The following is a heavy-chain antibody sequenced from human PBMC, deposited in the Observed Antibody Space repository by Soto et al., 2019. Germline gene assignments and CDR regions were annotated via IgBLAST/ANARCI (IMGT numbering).Heavy chain of an antibody. J-gene: IGHJ4*02. D-gene: IGHD3-10*01. Sequence: GGSLRLSCAASGFTFSRFWMHWVRQAPGKGLVWVSRISPDGRNTVYADSVKGRFTISRDNAKNTLYLQMNNLRADDTAVYFCARDPRGGVALDNWGRGTLVTVSS. CDR2: ISPDGRNT. CDR3: ARDPRGGVALDN. CDR1: GFTFSRFW. V-gene: IGHV3-74*01.